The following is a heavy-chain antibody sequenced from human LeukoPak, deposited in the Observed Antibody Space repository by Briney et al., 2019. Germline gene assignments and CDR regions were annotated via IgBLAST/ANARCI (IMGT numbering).Heavy chain of an antibody. CDR1: GGSISSYY. Sequence: SETLSLTCTVSGGSISSYYWSWIRQPPGKGLEWIGYIYYSGSTNYNPSLKSRVTISVDTSKNQFSLKLSSVIAADTAVYYCAREGPRPSYYYGMDVWGQGTTVTVSS. CDR2: IYYSGST. V-gene: IGHV4-59*01. J-gene: IGHJ6*02. CDR3: AREGPRPSYYYGMDV.